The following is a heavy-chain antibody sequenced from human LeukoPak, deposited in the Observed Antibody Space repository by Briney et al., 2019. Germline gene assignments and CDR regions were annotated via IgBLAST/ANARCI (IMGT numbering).Heavy chain of an antibody. V-gene: IGHV4-39*01. CDR3: ARQGIAAAAGRPYYYYYMDV. J-gene: IGHJ6*03. CDR1: GGSISSSSYY. D-gene: IGHD6-13*01. CDR2: IYYSGST. Sequence: SETLSLTCTVSGGSISSSSYYWGWIRQPPGKGLEWIGSIYYSGSTYYNPSLKSRVTISVDTSKNQFSLELSSVTAADTAVYYCARQGIAAAAGRPYYYYYMDVWGKGTTVTISS.